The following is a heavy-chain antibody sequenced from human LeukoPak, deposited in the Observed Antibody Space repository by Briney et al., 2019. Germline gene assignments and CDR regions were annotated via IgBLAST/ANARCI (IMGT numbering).Heavy chain of an antibody. D-gene: IGHD4-17*01. V-gene: IGHV3-73*01. CDR3: SLRGVGDSAYSFDY. Sequence: GGSLKLSCAASGFTFSGSAMHWVRQASGKGLEWVGRISSKAKSYATAYAASVKGRFTISRDDSKNTAYLQMNSLKTEDTAVYYCSLRGVGDSAYSFDYWGQGTQVAVSS. CDR2: ISSKAKSYAT. J-gene: IGHJ4*02. CDR1: GFTFSGSA.